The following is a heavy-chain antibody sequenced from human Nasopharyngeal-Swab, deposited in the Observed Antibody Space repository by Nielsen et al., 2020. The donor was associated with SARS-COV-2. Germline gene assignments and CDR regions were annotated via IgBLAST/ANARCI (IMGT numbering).Heavy chain of an antibody. D-gene: IGHD3-9*01. CDR2: IYHSGST. V-gene: IGHV4-34*01. CDR3: ARVTGYYYYYMDV. Sequence: WIRQPPGKGLEWIGEIYHSGSTNYNPSLKSRVTISVDTSKNQFSLKLSSVTAADTAVYYCARVTGYYYYYMDVWGKGTTVTVSS. J-gene: IGHJ6*03.